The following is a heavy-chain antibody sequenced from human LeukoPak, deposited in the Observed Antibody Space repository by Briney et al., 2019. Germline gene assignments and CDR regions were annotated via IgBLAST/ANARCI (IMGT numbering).Heavy chain of an antibody. D-gene: IGHD3-22*01. CDR1: GGSVNSGNYH. Sequence: SETLSLTCTVSGGSVNSGNYHWSWIRQPPGKGLEWIGYVYYSGSTDFNPSLKNRITISVDASKNQFSLKLNSVTAADTAVYYCATGVRSYLDSSGYYYVGDAFAIWGQGTVVTVSS. CDR2: VYYSGST. CDR3: ATGVRSYLDSSGYYYVGDAFAI. J-gene: IGHJ3*02. V-gene: IGHV4-61*01.